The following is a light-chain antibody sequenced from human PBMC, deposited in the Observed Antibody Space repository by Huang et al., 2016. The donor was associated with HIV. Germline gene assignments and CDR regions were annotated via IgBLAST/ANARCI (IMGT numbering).Light chain of an antibody. Sequence: IVLTQSPASLSLSPGERATLSCRASQSVSHYLAWYQHKPGQPPRLLLYDASRRATDIPARFKGTGSGTEFALTISSLETEDSAVYYYKESDTWPRLTRGRGTKVEIK. CDR1: QSVSHY. CDR3: KESDTWPRLT. CDR2: DAS. V-gene: IGKV3-11*01. J-gene: IGKJ4*01.